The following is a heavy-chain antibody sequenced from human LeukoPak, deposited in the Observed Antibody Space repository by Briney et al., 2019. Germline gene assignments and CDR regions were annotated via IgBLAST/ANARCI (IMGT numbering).Heavy chain of an antibody. CDR2: FDPEDGET. CDR3: ATDYYDSSGYLNMDV. J-gene: IGHJ6*03. CDR1: GYAFTGYY. D-gene: IGHD3-22*01. V-gene: IGHV1-24*01. Sequence: ASVKVSCKASGYAFTGYYMHWVRQAPGKGLEWMGGFDPEDGETIYAQKFQGRVTMTEDTSTDTAYMELSSLRSEDTAVYYCATDYYDSSGYLNMDVWGKGTTVTISS.